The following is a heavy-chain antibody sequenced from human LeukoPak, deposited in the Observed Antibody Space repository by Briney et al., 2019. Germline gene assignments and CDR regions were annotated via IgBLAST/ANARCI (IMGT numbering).Heavy chain of an antibody. CDR3: AKDLIAGPLDYFDY. CDR2: TDGSNT. Sequence: QPGGSLRLSCAASGFTFTIYAVHWVRQAPGKGLEWVAVTDGSNTFYADSVKGRFTLSSDNSKNTLYLQMNSLRAEDTAVYYCAKDLIAGPLDYFDYWGQGTLVTVSS. D-gene: IGHD1-1*01. V-gene: IGHV3-30-3*01. J-gene: IGHJ4*02. CDR1: GFTFTIYA.